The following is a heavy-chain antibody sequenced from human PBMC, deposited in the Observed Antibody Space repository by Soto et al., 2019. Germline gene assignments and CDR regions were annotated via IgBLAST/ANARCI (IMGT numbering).Heavy chain of an antibody. J-gene: IGHJ6*02. CDR1: GDSVSSGSYY. V-gene: IGHV4-61*01. D-gene: IGHD6-19*01. CDR3: ARTKAVAEYYSYGVDV. CDR2: FHYSGST. Sequence: PSETLSLTCTVSGDSVSSGSYYWSWIRQPPGKGLEWIGHFHYSGSTNYKPSLKSRVTMSLHTSKNQFSLKLSSVTAADTAVYYCARTKAVAEYYSYGVDVWGQGTTVTVSS.